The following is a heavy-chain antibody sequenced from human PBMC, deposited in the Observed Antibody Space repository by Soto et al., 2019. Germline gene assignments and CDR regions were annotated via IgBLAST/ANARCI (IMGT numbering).Heavy chain of an antibody. CDR2: IYYSGST. CDR1: GGSISSYY. CDR3: ARTMVRGRSSNWFDP. Sequence: SETLSLTCTVSGGSISSYYWSWIRQPPGKGLEWIGYIYYSGSTNYNPSLKSRVTISVDTSKNQFSLKLSSVTAADTAGYYCARTMVRGRSSNWFDPWGQGTLVTVSS. V-gene: IGHV4-59*01. D-gene: IGHD3-10*01. J-gene: IGHJ5*02.